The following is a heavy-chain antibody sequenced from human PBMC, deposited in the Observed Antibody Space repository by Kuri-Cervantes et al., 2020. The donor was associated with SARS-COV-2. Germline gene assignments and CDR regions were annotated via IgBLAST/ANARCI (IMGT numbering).Heavy chain of an antibody. CDR1: GGSISSSGHY. Sequence: GSLRLSCSVSGGSISSSGHYWGWVRQPPGKGLEWIGSIYFSGSTYYTPSLKSRVTISVDTSKNQFSLKLTSVTATDTAVYYCARESRDAYNLGSFDLWGRGTLVTVSS. CDR2: IYFSGST. CDR3: ARESRDAYNLGSFDL. V-gene: IGHV4-39*02. J-gene: IGHJ2*01. D-gene: IGHD5-24*01.